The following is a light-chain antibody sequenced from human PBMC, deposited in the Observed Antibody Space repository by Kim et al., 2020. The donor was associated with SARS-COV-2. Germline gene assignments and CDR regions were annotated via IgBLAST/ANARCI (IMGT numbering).Light chain of an antibody. CDR1: NIGTKS. J-gene: IGLJ1*01. V-gene: IGLV3-21*02. Sequence: SYELTQPPSVSVAPGQTTRITCEGDNIGTKSVNWYHQKPGQAPVLVVSDNRDRPSGIPERFSGSNSGKTATLTISRAEAGDEADYYCQVWDNNSDHYVFGGGTKVTVL. CDR2: DNR. CDR3: QVWDNNSDHYV.